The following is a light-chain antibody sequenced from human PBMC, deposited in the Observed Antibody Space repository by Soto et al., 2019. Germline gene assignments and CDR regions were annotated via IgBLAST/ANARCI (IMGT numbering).Light chain of an antibody. Sequence: EIVMTQSPATLSVSPWERATLSCRASQSVSSNLACYQQKPGQAPRLLIYGASTRATGIPARFSGSGSGTEFTLTISSLQSEDFAVYYCQQYNNWPRRTFGQGTKVDIK. J-gene: IGKJ1*01. CDR2: GAS. CDR3: QQYNNWPRRT. CDR1: QSVSSN. V-gene: IGKV3-15*01.